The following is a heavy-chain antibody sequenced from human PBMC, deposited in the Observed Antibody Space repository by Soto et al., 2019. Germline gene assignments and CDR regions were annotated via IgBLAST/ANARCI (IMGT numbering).Heavy chain of an antibody. Sequence: PGGSLRLSCAASGFTFSSYSMNWVRQAPGKGLEWVSSISSSSSYIYYADSVKGRFTISRDNAKNSLYLQMNSLRAEDTAVYYCARDSPPICSGGSCYFSDYGMDVWGQGTTVTVSS. CDR3: ARDSPPICSGGSCYFSDYGMDV. CDR1: GFTFSSYS. J-gene: IGHJ6*02. CDR2: ISSSSSYI. D-gene: IGHD2-15*01. V-gene: IGHV3-21*01.